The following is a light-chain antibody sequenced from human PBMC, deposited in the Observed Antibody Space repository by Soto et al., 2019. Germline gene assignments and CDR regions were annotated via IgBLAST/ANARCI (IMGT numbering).Light chain of an antibody. Sequence: DIQMTQSPSSLSASVGDRVTITCRASQNISNYLNWYRQNPGKAPNLLIYRASSLQSGVPSRFSGSGSGTDFTLTISSLQPEDFATYYCQQSYSTPYTFGQGTKLEIK. CDR3: QQSYSTPYT. V-gene: IGKV1-39*01. CDR2: RAS. CDR1: QNISNY. J-gene: IGKJ2*01.